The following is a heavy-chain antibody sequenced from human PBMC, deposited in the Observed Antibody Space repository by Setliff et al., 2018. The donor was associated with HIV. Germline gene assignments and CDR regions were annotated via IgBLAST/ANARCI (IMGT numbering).Heavy chain of an antibody. D-gene: IGHD3-22*01. CDR2: ISYDGSNT. CDR3: ARDGGRGYDSSGYKDAFDI. Sequence: PGGSLRLSCAASGFTFSSYAMHWVRQAPGKGLEWVAVISYDGSNTYYADSVKGRFTISRDNSKNTLYLQMNSLRAEDKTVYYCARDGGRGYDSSGYKDAFDIWGQGTMVTVSS. CDR1: GFTFSSYA. J-gene: IGHJ3*02. V-gene: IGHV3-30*01.